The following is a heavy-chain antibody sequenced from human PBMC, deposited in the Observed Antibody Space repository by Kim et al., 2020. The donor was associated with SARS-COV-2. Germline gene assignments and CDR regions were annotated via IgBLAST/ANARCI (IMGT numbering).Heavy chain of an antibody. V-gene: IGHV6-1*01. Sequence: SQTLSLPCDISGDSVSSNSAACNWIRQSPSRGLEWLGRTYYRSKWYTDYALSVKGRITINPDTSKNQFSLQLNSVTPEDTAVYYCARDRQRAGTGVDYWGQGTLVTVSS. D-gene: IGHD6-19*01. CDR3: ARDRQRAGTGVDY. CDR2: TYYRSKWYT. J-gene: IGHJ4*02. CDR1: GDSVSSNSAA.